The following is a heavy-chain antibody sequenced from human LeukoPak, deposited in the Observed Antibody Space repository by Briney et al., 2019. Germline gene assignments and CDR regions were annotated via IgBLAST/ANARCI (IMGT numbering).Heavy chain of an antibody. CDR2: IYSGGST. Sequence: GGSLRLSCAASGFTVSSNYMSWVRQAPGKGLEWVSVIYSGGSTYYADSVKGRFTISRDNSKNTLYLQMNSLRAEDTAAYYCARRGYYDVLTGSAYFFDYWGQGTLVTVSS. CDR1: GFTVSSNY. D-gene: IGHD3-9*01. CDR3: ARRGYYDVLTGSAYFFDY. J-gene: IGHJ4*02. V-gene: IGHV3-53*01.